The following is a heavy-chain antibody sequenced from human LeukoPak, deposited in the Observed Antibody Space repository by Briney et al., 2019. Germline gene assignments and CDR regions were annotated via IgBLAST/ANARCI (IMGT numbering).Heavy chain of an antibody. CDR3: AKDPYYYGSGNYFDC. CDR2: ISYAGNII. D-gene: IGHD3-10*01. Sequence: GGFLRLSCTASGFTFSSYGMHWVRQAPGKGLEWVAVISYAGNIIYYADSVKGRFTISRDYSKNTLYLQMNSLRAEDTAVYYCAKDPYYYGSGNYFDCWGQGTLVTVSS. CDR1: GFTFSSYG. V-gene: IGHV3-30*18. J-gene: IGHJ4*02.